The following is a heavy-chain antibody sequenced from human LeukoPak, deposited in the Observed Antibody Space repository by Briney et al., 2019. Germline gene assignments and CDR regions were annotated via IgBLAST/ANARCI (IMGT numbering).Heavy chain of an antibody. V-gene: IGHV3-30-3*01. J-gene: IGHJ4*02. CDR1: GFNFSSYA. Sequence: GGSLRLSCAASGFNFSSYAMHWVRQAPGKGLAWVAGISYDGSNKYYADSVKGRFTISRDNSKNTLYLQMNSLRAEDTAVYYCARGPQDNADYYFDYWGQGTLVTVSS. CDR3: ARGPQDNADYYFDY. D-gene: IGHD2-15*01. CDR2: ISYDGSNK.